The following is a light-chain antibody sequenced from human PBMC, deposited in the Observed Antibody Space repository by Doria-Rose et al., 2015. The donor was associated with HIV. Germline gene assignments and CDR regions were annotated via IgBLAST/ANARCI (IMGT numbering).Light chain of an antibody. J-gene: IGKJ2*01. CDR3: QQYGRSAT. CDR1: QGVSSSY. Sequence: IVLTQSPGTLSLSPGERATLSCRASQGVSSSYLAWYQQQKPGQAPRLLIYGASSRATGIPDRFSGSGSGTGFTLTISRLEPEDFTVDYCQQYGRSATVGQGTKREIK. V-gene: IGKV3-20*01. CDR2: GAS.